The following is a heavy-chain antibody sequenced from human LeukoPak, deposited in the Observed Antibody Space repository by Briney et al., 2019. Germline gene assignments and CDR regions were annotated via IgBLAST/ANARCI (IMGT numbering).Heavy chain of an antibody. V-gene: IGHV3-53*01. J-gene: IGHJ4*02. Sequence: PGGSLRLSCAASGFTVSSNFMNWVRQAPGKGLEWVSVIYSGGSTYYAESVKGRFTISRDNSKNTVFLQMNSLRAEDTAVYYCARTPRGYSYGHYFDYWGQGTLVTVSS. CDR3: ARTPRGYSYGHYFDY. CDR1: GFTVSSNF. CDR2: IYSGGST. D-gene: IGHD5-18*01.